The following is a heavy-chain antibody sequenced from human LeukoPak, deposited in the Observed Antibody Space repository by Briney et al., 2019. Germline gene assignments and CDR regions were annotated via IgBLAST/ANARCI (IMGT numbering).Heavy chain of an antibody. CDR1: DGSISSSSYY. D-gene: IGHD6-19*01. J-gene: IGHJ5*02. V-gene: IGHV4-39*07. CDR2: TYYSGST. CDR3: ARDGRLYSSGQVVWFDP. Sequence: PSQTLSLTCTVSDGSISSSSYYWGWIRQPPGKGLEWIGSTYYSGSTYYNPSLKSRVTISVDTSKSQFSLKVTSVTAADTAVYFCARDGRLYSSGQVVWFDPWGQGTLVTVSS.